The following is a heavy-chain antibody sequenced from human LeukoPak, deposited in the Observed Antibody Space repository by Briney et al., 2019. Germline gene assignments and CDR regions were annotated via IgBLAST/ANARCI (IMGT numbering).Heavy chain of an antibody. CDR2: IIPIFGTA. J-gene: IGHJ4*02. V-gene: IGHV1-69*13. CDR3: AISLVLRYIAWLPGT. D-gene: IGHD3-9*01. CDR1: GGTFSSYA. Sequence: GASVKVSCKASGGTFSSYAISWVRQAPGQGLEWMGGIIPIFGTANYAQKFQGRVTITADESTSTAYMELSSLRSEDTAVYYCAISLVLRYIAWLPGTWGQGTLVTVSS.